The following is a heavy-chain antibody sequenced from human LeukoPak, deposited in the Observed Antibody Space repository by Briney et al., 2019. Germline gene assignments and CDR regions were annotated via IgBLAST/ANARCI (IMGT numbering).Heavy chain of an antibody. D-gene: IGHD6-13*01. Sequence: PSETLSLTCTVSGGSISSGGYYWSWIRQHPGKGLEWIGYIYYSGSTYYNPSLKSRVTISVDTSKNRFSLKLSSVTAADTAVYYCARARRGGIFFDYWGQGTLVTVSS. CDR1: GGSISSGGYY. J-gene: IGHJ4*02. V-gene: IGHV4-31*03. CDR3: ARARRGGIFFDY. CDR2: IYYSGST.